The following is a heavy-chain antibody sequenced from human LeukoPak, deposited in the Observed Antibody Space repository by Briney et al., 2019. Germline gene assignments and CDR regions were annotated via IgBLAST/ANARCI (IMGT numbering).Heavy chain of an antibody. CDR2: IYFSGST. V-gene: IGHV4-39*01. Sequence: SETLSLTCTVSGGSISRSNSYWGWIRQPPGKGLEWIGSIYFSGSTYYNPSLKSRVTISVDTSKNQFSLKLNSMTAADTAVYYCASHPSESFDNWGQGTLVTVSS. CDR3: ASHPSESFDN. CDR1: GGSISRSNSY. D-gene: IGHD1-14*01. J-gene: IGHJ4*02.